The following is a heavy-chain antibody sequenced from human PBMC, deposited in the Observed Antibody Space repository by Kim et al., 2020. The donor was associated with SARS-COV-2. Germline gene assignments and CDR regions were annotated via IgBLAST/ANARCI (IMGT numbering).Heavy chain of an antibody. J-gene: IGHJ6*03. V-gene: IGHV6-1*01. D-gene: IGHD2-2*01. CDR2: TYYRSKWYN. CDR3: VGLGYCSTTSCQGESYSSYYMDV. Sequence: SQTLSLTCAISGDSVSSNSAAWNWIRQSPSRGLEWLGRTYYRSKWYNDYAVSVKSRITINPDTSKNQFSLQLNSVTPEDTAVYYCVGLGYCSTTSCQGESYSSYYMDVWGKGTTVTVSS. CDR1: GDSVSSNSAA.